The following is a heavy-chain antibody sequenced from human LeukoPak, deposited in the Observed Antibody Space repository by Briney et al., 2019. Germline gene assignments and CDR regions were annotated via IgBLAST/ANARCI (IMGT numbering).Heavy chain of an antibody. V-gene: IGHV1-8*01. Sequence: SVKVSCKASGYTFTSYDINWVRQATGHGLEGMGWMNPKRGNTAYAQTFQGSVTMTRKTSTRPAYMELSILRSEETAMYYCARAQASMYSSSGFSSLVRAISYDYYYYMDVWGKGTTVTVSS. CDR3: ARAQASMYSSSGFSSLVRAISYDYYYYMDV. CDR1: GYTFTSYD. J-gene: IGHJ6*03. D-gene: IGHD6-6*01. CDR2: MNPKRGNT.